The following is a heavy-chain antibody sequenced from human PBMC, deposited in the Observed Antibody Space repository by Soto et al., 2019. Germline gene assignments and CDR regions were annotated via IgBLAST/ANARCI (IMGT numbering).Heavy chain of an antibody. Sequence: PGGSLRLSCAASGITFSDYYMSWIRQAPGKGLEWVSYISRSGNTIYYADSVKGRFTISRDNAKNSLYLQMNSLRAEDTAVYYCVSQPYCGDECYYDYWGQGALVTVSS. CDR1: GITFSDYY. CDR2: ISRSGNTI. V-gene: IGHV3-11*01. CDR3: VSQPYCGDECYYDY. D-gene: IGHD2-21*01. J-gene: IGHJ4*02.